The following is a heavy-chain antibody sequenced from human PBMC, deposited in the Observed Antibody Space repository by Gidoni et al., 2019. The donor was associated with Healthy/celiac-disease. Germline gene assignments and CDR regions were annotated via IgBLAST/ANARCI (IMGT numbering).Heavy chain of an antibody. D-gene: IGHD3-10*01. V-gene: IGHV3-33*01. Sequence: QVQLVESGGGVGQPGRSLRLSCAASGFTFSSCGVHGVRRAPCNGREEVAVRGDDESKKYYSYSVKGRFTISRDNSKNTLYLQMNSLRAEDTAVYYCARKLGSHYYFDYWGQGTLVTVSS. CDR1: GFTFSSCG. CDR2: RGDDESKK. CDR3: ARKLGSHYYFDY. J-gene: IGHJ4*02.